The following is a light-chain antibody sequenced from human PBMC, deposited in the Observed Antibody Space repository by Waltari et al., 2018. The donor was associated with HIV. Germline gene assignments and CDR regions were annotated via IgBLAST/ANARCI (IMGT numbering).Light chain of an antibody. V-gene: IGLV4-69*02. CDR3: QTWGTGIQV. Sequence: QVVLTQSPFASASLGASVKLTCTLSSGHRSYAIAWHQQQSEQGPRYLMKVNGDGSHIKGDGIPDRFSGSSSGAERYLTISSLQFEDEADYYCQTWGTGIQVFGGGTKLTVL. J-gene: IGLJ3*02. CDR2: VNGDGSH. CDR1: SGHRSYA.